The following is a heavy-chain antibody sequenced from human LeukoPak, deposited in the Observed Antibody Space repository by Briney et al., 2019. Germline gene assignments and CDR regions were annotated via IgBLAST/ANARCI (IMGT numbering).Heavy chain of an antibody. D-gene: IGHD4-23*01. J-gene: IGHJ3*02. CDR1: GGSISSGDYY. CDR3: AREPTVVTGAFDI. CDR2: IYYSGST. Sequence: SETLSLPCTVSGGSISSGDYYWSWIRQPPGTGLEWIGYIYYSGSTYYNPSLKSRVTISVDTSKNQFSLKLSSVTAADTAVYYCAREPTVVTGAFDIWGQGTMVTVSS. V-gene: IGHV4-30-4*08.